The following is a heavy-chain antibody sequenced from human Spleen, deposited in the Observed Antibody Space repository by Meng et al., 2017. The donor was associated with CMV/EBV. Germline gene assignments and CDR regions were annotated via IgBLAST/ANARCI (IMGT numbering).Heavy chain of an antibody. CDR2: IYHSGST. CDR3: ARGRGRDTLNNWFDP. CDR1: GGSISSSNL. V-gene: IGHV4-4*02. D-gene: IGHD3-16*01. J-gene: IGHJ5*02. Sequence: SGGSISSSNLWTWVRQVPGKGLEWIGEIYHSGSTNYNPSLKSRVTISVDKFKNQFSPKLSSVTAADTAVYYCARGRGRDTLNNWFDPWGQGTLVTVSS.